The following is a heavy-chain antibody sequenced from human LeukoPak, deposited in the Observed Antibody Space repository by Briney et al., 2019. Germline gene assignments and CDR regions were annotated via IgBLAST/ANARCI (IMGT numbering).Heavy chain of an antibody. CDR2: ISSSSSYI. V-gene: IGHV3-21*01. D-gene: IGHD5-24*01. CDR3: ARAGEMATITGAFDI. CDR1: GFTFSSYS. J-gene: IGHJ3*02. Sequence: GGSLRLSCAASGFTFSSYSMNWVRQAPGKGLEWVASISSSSSYIYYADSVKGRFTISRDNAKNSLYLQMNSLRAEDTAVYYCARAGEMATITGAFDIWGQGTMVTVSS.